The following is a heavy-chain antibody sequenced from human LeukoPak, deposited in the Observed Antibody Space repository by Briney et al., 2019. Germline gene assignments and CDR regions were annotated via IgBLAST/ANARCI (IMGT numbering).Heavy chain of an antibody. J-gene: IGHJ4*02. CDR1: GGTFSSYA. D-gene: IGHD5-24*01. CDR2: IIPIFGIA. CDR3: ASSDGYNLSELDY. V-gene: IGHV1-69*04. Sequence: SAKVSCKASGGTFSSYAISWVRQAPGQGLEWMGRIIPIFGIANYAQKFQGRVTITADKSTSTAYMELSSLRSEDTAVYYCASSDGYNLSELDYWGQGTLVTVSS.